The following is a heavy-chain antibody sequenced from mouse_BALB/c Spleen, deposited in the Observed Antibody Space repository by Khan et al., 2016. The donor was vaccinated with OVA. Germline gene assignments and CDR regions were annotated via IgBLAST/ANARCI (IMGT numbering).Heavy chain of an antibody. CDR3: ARVYGGDFDY. CDR1: GYSITSDYA. V-gene: IGHV3-2*02. Sequence: EVKLLESGPGLVKPSQSLSLICTVTGYSITSDYAWNWIRQFPGNKLEWMGFISYSGNTNYNPSLKSRISITRDTSKNQFFLHLNSVTTEDTATYYCARVYGGDFDYGGQGTTLTVSS. CDR2: ISYSGNT. D-gene: IGHD1-1*01. J-gene: IGHJ2*01.